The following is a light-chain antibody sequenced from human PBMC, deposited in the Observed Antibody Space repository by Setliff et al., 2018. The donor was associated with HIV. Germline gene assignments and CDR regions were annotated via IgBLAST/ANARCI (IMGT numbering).Light chain of an antibody. CDR3: QAWDSSTNV. Sequence: ELTQPPSVSVSPGQTASITCSGDKLGDKYACWYQQKPGQSPVLVIYQDSKRPSGIPERFSGSNSGNTATLTISGTQAMDEADYYCQAWDSSTNVFGTGTKVTVL. J-gene: IGLJ1*01. CDR2: QDS. CDR1: KLGDKY. V-gene: IGLV3-1*01.